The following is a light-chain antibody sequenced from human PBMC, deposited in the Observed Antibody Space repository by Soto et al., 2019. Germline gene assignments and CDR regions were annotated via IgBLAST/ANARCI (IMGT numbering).Light chain of an antibody. J-gene: IGKJ4*01. CDR3: QQRINWPLT. CDR2: GAS. Sequence: EIVLTQSPATLSFSPGERATLSCRASQSISSHLAWYQQKPGQAPRLLIYGASNRATGIPARFSGRGSGTDFTLTISSLEPEDFAVYYCQQRINWPLTFGGGTKVEIK. V-gene: IGKV3-11*01. CDR1: QSISSH.